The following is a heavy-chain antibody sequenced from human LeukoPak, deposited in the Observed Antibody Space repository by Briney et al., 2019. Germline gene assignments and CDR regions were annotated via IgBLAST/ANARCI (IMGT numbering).Heavy chain of an antibody. CDR2: ISSSSSYI. V-gene: IGHV3-21*01. CDR3: ARAYRYCSGGSCYSALYYFDY. D-gene: IGHD2-15*01. CDR1: GFTFSSYS. J-gene: IGHJ4*02. Sequence: GGSLRLSCAASGFTFSSYSMNWVRQAPGEGLEWVSSISSSSSYIYYADSVKGRFTISRDNAKNSLYLQMNSLRAEDTAVYYCARAYRYCSGGSCYSALYYFDYWGQGTLVTVSS.